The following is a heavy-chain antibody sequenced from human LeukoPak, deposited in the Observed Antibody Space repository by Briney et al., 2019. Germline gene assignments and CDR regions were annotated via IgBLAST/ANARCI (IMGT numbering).Heavy chain of an antibody. CDR2: IYTNGGT. J-gene: IGHJ5*02. CDR1: GGSISSSS. D-gene: IGHD2-2*01. Sequence: SETLSLTCTVSGGSISSSSWSWIRQPPEKGLEWIGFIYTNGGTNYNPSLKSRVTISVDTSKNQFSLRLSSVTAADTAVYYCARDNSYCSSTSCYYNWFDPWGQGTLVTVSS. CDR3: ARDNSYCSSTSCYYNWFDP. V-gene: IGHV4-4*08.